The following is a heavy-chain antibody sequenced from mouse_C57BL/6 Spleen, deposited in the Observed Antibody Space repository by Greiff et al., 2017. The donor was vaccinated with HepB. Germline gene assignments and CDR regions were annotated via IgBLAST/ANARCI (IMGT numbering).Heavy chain of an antibody. D-gene: IGHD2-5*01. V-gene: IGHV1-54*01. CDR3: ARDRDYSNPWFAY. CDR1: GYAFTNYL. Sequence: QVQLQQSGAELVRPGTSVKVSCKASGYAFTNYLIEWVKQRPGQGLEWIGVINPGSGGTNYNEKFKGKATLTADKSSSTAYMQLSSLTSEDSAVYFCARDRDYSNPWFAYWGQGTLVTVSA. J-gene: IGHJ3*01. CDR2: INPGSGGT.